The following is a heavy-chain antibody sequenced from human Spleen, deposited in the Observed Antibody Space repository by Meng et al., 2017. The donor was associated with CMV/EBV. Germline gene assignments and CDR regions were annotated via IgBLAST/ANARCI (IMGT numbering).Heavy chain of an antibody. D-gene: IGHD4-23*01. CDR2: ITPIFGTA. V-gene: IGHV1-69*13. CDR1: GGTFISYA. CDR3: ARQHGNSNYYYYMDV. Sequence: VKVSCKASGGTFISYAVNWVRRAPGQGLEWMGGITPIFGTASYAQKFQGRVRITTDESTSTAYMELSSLRSEDTAVYYCARQHGNSNYYYYMDVWGQGTTVTVSS. J-gene: IGHJ6*02.